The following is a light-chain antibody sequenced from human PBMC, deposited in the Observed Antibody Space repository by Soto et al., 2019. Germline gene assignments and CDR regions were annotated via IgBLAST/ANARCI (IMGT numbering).Light chain of an antibody. V-gene: IGKV3-20*01. Sequence: EIVLTQSPGTLSLSPGERATLSCRASQSVSSSYLAWYQQKPGQAPRLLIYGASSRATGISDRFSGSGSGTDFTLTISRLELEDFAVYYCQQYGSSPPLTFGGGTKVEIK. CDR3: QQYGSSPPLT. J-gene: IGKJ4*01. CDR1: QSVSSSY. CDR2: GAS.